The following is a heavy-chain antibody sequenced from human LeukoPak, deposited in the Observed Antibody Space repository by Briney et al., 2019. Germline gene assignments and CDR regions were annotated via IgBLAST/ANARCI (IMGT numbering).Heavy chain of an antibody. V-gene: IGHV4-30-2*01. CDR3: ARHPAFGYSSSRGGDY. CDR1: GGSISSGGYY. D-gene: IGHD6-6*01. CDR2: IYHSGST. J-gene: IGHJ4*02. Sequence: SQTLSLTCTVSGGSISSGGYYWSWIRQPPGKGLEWIGYIYHSGSTYYNPSLKSRVTISVDRSKNQFSLKLSSVTAADTAVYYCARHPAFGYSSSRGGDYWGQGTLVTVSS.